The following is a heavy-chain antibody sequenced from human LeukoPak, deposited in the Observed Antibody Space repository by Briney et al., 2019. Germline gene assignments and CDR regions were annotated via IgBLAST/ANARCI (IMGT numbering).Heavy chain of an antibody. CDR2: IYYSGST. D-gene: IGHD3-9*01. J-gene: IGHJ4*02. Sequence: PSETLSLTCTVSGGSISSYYWSWIRQPPGKGLEWIGYIYYSGSTYYNPSLKSRVTISVDTSKNQFSLKLSSVTAADTAVYYCARGSRGYDILTGYSFDYWGQGTLVTVSS. V-gene: IGHV4-59*12. CDR1: GGSISSYY. CDR3: ARGSRGYDILTGYSFDY.